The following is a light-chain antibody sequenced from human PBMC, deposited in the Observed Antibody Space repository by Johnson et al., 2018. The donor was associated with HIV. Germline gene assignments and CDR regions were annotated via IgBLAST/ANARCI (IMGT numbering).Light chain of an antibody. Sequence: QSVLTQPPSVSAAPGQKVTISCSGSSSNIGNSYVSWYQQLPGTAPKLLIYDNNTRPSGIPDRFSGSKSGTSATLGITGLQTGDEAAYYCGTGGGVFGTGTKVTVL. CDR2: DNN. CDR3: GTGGGV. CDR1: SSNIGNSY. V-gene: IGLV1-51*01. J-gene: IGLJ1*01.